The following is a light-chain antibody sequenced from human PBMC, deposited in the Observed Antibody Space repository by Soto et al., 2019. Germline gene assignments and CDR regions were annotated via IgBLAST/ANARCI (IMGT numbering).Light chain of an antibody. CDR1: QSVSSSS. V-gene: IGKV3-20*01. Sequence: ETVVTQSPGTLSLSPGERSTLSCMAIQSVSSSSLAWYQQRPGQAPRLLIYGTSSRATGIPDRFTGSGSGTDFTLTISRLEQDDFAAYFCQRYGSSPLITFGQGTRLEIK. J-gene: IGKJ5*01. CDR2: GTS. CDR3: QRYGSSPLIT.